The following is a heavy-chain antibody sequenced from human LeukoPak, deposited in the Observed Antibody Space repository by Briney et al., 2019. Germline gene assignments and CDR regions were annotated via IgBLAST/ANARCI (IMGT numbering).Heavy chain of an antibody. V-gene: IGHV1-46*01. CDR3: ARVHYYDSSGYYYFDY. CDR1: GYTFTSYF. Sequence: ASVKVSCKASGYTFTSYFIHWVRQAPGQGLEWMGIINPSGGSTGYPQKFQGRVTMTRDTSTSTVYMELSSLRSEDAAVYYRARVHYYDSSGYYYFDYWGQGTLVTVSS. CDR2: INPSGGST. D-gene: IGHD3-22*01. J-gene: IGHJ4*02.